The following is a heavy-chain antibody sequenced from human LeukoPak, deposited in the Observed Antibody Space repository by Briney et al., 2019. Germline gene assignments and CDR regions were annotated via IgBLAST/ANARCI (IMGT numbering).Heavy chain of an antibody. D-gene: IGHD5-18*01. Sequence: PGGSLRLSCAASGFTFSSCGMHWVRQAPGRGLEWVAVISYDGSNKYYADSVKGRFTISRDNSKNTLYLQMNSLRAEDTAVYYCAKDLFRGYSYGDLDYWGQGTLVTVSS. CDR1: GFTFSSCG. CDR2: ISYDGSNK. J-gene: IGHJ4*02. V-gene: IGHV3-30*18. CDR3: AKDLFRGYSYGDLDY.